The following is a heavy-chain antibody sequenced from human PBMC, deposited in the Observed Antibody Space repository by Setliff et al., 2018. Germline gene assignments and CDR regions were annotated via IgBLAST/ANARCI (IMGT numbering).Heavy chain of an antibody. J-gene: IGHJ5*02. V-gene: IGHV4-34*01. Sequence: SETLSLTCAAYGGTFSDYYWTWIRQPPGKGLEWVGEINHRGSTNYNPSLKSRVTISIDTSKDQFSLNLRSVTAADRAVYYCARGRNIAARLLDAWGQGTLVTVSS. CDR3: ARGRNIAARLLDA. CDR1: GGTFSDYY. D-gene: IGHD6-6*01. CDR2: INHRGST.